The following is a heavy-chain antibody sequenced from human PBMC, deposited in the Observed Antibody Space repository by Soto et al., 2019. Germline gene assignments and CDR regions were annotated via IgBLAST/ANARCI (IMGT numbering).Heavy chain of an antibody. Sequence: GESLKISCKGSGYSFTSYWISWVRQMPGKGLEWMGRIDPSDSYTNYSPSFQGHVTISADKSISTAYLQWSSLKASDTAMYYCARHHPPRMITFGGVIVNGAFETWGQGTMVTVSS. CDR3: ARHHPPRMITFGGVIVNGAFET. CDR1: GYSFTSYW. D-gene: IGHD3-16*02. CDR2: IDPSDSYT. J-gene: IGHJ3*02. V-gene: IGHV5-10-1*01.